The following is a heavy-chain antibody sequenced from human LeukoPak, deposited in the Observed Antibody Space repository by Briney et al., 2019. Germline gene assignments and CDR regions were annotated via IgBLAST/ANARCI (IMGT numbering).Heavy chain of an antibody. CDR1: GGSISSYY. D-gene: IGHD6-19*01. CDR2: IYYNEST. J-gene: IGHJ4*02. Sequence: PSETLSLTCTVSGGSISSYYWSWIRHPPGKGLERIGYIYYNESTNYNPPLKSRVTISVDTSKTQFSLKLSSVPAADTAVYCCARRSSGARDFDYWGQGTLVTVSS. CDR3: ARRSSGARDFDY. V-gene: IGHV4-59*01.